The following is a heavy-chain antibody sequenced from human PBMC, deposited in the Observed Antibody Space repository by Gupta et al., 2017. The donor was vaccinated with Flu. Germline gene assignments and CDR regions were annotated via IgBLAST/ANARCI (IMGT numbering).Heavy chain of an antibody. CDR1: FNFNSYA. J-gene: IGHJ5*01. V-gene: IGHV3-23*01. Sequence: FNFNSYAMSWFRQGQGKGLEWVSTISTGGGITYYAESVKGRFTISRDNSKNTLYLQMSSLRAEDTAVFYCAKGGDIYFFGSWGQGTRGTVSS. CDR2: ISTGGGIT. CDR3: AKGGDIYFFGS. D-gene: IGHD2-15*01.